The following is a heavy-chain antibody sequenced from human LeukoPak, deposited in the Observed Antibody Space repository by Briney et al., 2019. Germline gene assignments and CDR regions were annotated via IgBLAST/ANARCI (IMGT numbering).Heavy chain of an antibody. CDR2: IYPGDSDT. CDR1: GYSFTSYW. J-gene: IGHJ4*02. CDR3: XXXXTCSGGSCYSVFDY. D-gene: IGHD2-15*01. Sequence: GESLQISCKGSGYSFTSYWIGWVRQLPGKGLEWMGIIYPGDSDTRYSPSFQGQVTISADKSISTASLQWSSLKASDTAMYYXXXXXTCSGGSCYSVFDYWGQGTLVTVSS. V-gene: IGHV5-51*01.